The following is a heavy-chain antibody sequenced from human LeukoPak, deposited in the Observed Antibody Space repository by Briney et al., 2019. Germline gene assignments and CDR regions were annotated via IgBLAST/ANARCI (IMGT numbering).Heavy chain of an antibody. V-gene: IGHV5-51*01. Sequence: GESLKISCKGPEYDFANYWIDWVRQTPGRGLEWMGIAHPATSIIHYGPSFQGQVTISFDRSLSTAYLQWTSLKASDSGMYFCARRKFYDTYLDPWGRGTLVTVSS. J-gene: IGHJ5*02. CDR1: EYDFANYW. CDR2: AHPATSII. D-gene: IGHD2/OR15-2a*01. CDR3: ARRKFYDTYLDP.